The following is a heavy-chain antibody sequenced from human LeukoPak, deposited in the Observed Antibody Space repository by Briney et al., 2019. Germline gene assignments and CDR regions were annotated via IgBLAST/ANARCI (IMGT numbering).Heavy chain of an antibody. CDR3: ARFGVDYDMDV. CDR2: IYYTGRA. J-gene: IGHJ6*02. D-gene: IGHD3-16*01. CDR1: GGSISGFY. Sequence: SETLSLTCTVSGGSISGFYWTWIRQPPGKGLEWIGQIYYTGRADYNPSLKSRITISVDTSKNQISLRLSSVTAADTAIYYCARFGVDYDMDVWGQGTTVTVAS. V-gene: IGHV4-59*01.